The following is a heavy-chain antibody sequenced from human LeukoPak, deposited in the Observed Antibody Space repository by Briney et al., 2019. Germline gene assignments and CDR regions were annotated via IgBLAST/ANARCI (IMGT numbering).Heavy chain of an antibody. CDR2: INHSGST. CDR3: ARSSKTQWLSPGDGFDI. CDR1: GGPFSGYY. Sequence: PSETLSLTCAVYGGPFSGYYWSWIRQPPGKGLECLGEINHSGSTNYNPPLKSRVNISVDTSKNQFSLNFTSMTAADTAVYYCARSSKTQWLSPGDGFDIWGRGTLVTVSS. V-gene: IGHV4-34*01. D-gene: IGHD6-19*01. J-gene: IGHJ3*02.